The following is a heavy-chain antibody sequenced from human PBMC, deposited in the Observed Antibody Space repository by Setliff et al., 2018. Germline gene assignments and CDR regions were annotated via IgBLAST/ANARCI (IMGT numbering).Heavy chain of an antibody. J-gene: IGHJ6*03. Sequence: SETLSLTCAVYGGSFSNYSWSWIRQPPGKGLEWIGEINHSGSTNYNPSLESRGTISVDTSKNQFSLRLSSVAAADTSVYYCARVFKVDCAGDGCDCYGARCYYFYMDVWGKGTTVTVSS. CDR3: ARVFKVDCAGDGCDCYGARCYYFYMDV. CDR1: GGSFSNYS. CDR2: INHSGST. V-gene: IGHV4-34*01. D-gene: IGHD2-21*01.